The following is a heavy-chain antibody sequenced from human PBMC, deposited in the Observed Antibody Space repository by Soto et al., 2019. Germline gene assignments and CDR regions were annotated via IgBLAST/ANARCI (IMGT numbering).Heavy chain of an antibody. J-gene: IGHJ6*02. V-gene: IGHV1-46*01. D-gene: IGHD3-16*01. CDR3: AKGRGGKTVANFGMDV. Sequence: GASVKVSCKASGDSVSNDYLNWVRQAPGQGFEWLGLISPFGGATAYAQRFKGRVTVTMDKSSTSFYLGLSSLRSDDTAVYYCAKGRGGKTVANFGMDVWGQGVTVTVSS. CDR2: ISPFGGAT. CDR1: GDSVSNDY.